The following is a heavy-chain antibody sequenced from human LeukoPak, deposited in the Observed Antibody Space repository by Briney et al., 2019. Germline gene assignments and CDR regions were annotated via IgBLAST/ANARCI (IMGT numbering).Heavy chain of an antibody. CDR2: IGTDGDT. D-gene: IGHD3-22*01. Sequence: GGSLRLSCVLSGFTFTSAPMNWVRQAPGKGLEWVSTIGTDGDTYYADSVNGCLTISRDTSNNTLQLQTTSLPGEDPAVYYWATKAPGNYPYDYWGQGTLVIVSP. V-gene: IGHV3-23*01. CDR3: ATKAPGNYPYDY. CDR1: GFTFTSAP. J-gene: IGHJ4*02.